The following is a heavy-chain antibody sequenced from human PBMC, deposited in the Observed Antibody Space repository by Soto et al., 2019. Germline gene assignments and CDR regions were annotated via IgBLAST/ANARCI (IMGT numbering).Heavy chain of an antibody. J-gene: IGHJ4*02. D-gene: IGHD6-19*01. V-gene: IGHV3-23*01. Sequence: GGSLRLSCAASGFTFSSFDLGWVRQAPGKGLEWVSAISDSGGRTYYGDSVKGRFTISRDNSKNTLYLQMNSLRAEDTAVYYCAKDAKRTSGWYYFDYWGQGTLVTVSS. CDR3: AKDAKRTSGWYYFDY. CDR2: ISDSGGRT. CDR1: GFTFSSFD.